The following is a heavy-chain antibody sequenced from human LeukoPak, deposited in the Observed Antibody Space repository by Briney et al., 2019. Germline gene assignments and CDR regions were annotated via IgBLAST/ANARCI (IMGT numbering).Heavy chain of an antibody. CDR2: VDGSGGYT. CDR1: GFTFSGYS. Sequence: GGSLRLSCAVSGFTFSGYSMNWVRQAPGKGLEWVSSVDGSGGYTFYVDSVKGRFTISRDNAKNSLYLQMNSLRAEDTAVYYCARGHYYDSSGYYLAFDYWGQGTLVTVSS. J-gene: IGHJ4*02. CDR3: ARGHYYDSSGYYLAFDY. V-gene: IGHV3-21*01. D-gene: IGHD3-22*01.